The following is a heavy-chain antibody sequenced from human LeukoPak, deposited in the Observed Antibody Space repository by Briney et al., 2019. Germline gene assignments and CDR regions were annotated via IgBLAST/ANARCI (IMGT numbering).Heavy chain of an antibody. J-gene: IGHJ6*02. CDR1: GGTFSSYA. D-gene: IGHD5-18*01. CDR2: IIPILGIA. Sequence: GSSVKVSCKASGGTFSSYAISWVRQAPGQGLEWMGGIIPILGIANYAQKFQGRVTITADKSTSTAYMELSSLRSEDTAVYYCSSRRIQLWTDSYGMDVWGQGTTVTVSS. V-gene: IGHV1-69*04. CDR3: SSRRIQLWTDSYGMDV.